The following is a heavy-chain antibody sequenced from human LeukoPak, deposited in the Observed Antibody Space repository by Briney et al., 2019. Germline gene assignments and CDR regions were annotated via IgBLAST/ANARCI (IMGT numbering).Heavy chain of an antibody. CDR1: GYTIASYY. CDR2: INPRGGST. V-gene: IGHV1-46*03. Sequence: ASVKVSCKASGYTIASYYMHWVRQAPGQGLEWMGIINPRGGSTSYAQKFQGRVTMTRDTSTSTVYMELSSLRSEDTAVYYCARSVKMPTIVHWGQGTLVTVSS. CDR3: ARSVKMPTIVH. D-gene: IGHD5-24*01. J-gene: IGHJ4*02.